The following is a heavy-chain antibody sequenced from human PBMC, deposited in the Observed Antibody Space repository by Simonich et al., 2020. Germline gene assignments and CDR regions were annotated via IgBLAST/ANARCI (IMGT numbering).Heavy chain of an antibody. V-gene: IGHV3-21*01. D-gene: IGHD6-13*01. CDR3: ARARGDSSSWYFDY. J-gene: IGHJ4*02. CDR1: GFTFSSYS. CDR2: IKGNSSYI. Sequence: EVQLVESGGGLVKPGGSLRLSCAASGFTFSSYSMNWVRQAPGNGVGWVLSIKGNSSYIYYADSVKGRFTISRDNAKNSLYLQMNSLRAEDTAVYYCARARGDSSSWYFDYWGQGTLVTVSS.